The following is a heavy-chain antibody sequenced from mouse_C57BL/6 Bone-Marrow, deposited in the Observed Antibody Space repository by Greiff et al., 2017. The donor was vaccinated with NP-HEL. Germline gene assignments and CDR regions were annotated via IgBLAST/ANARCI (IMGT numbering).Heavy chain of an antibody. CDR3: ASPPYYYGSSYWYFDV. J-gene: IGHJ1*03. CDR2: IDPANGNT. Sequence: VQLQQSVAELVRPGASVKLSCTASGFNIKNTYMHWVKQRPEQGLEWIGRIDPANGNTKYAPKFQGKATITADTSSNTAYLQLSSLTSEDTAIYYGASPPYYYGSSYWYFDVWGTGTTVTVSS. V-gene: IGHV14-3*01. CDR1: GFNIKNTY. D-gene: IGHD1-1*01.